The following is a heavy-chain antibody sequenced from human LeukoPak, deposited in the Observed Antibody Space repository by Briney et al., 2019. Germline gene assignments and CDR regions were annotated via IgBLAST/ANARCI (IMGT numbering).Heavy chain of an antibody. J-gene: IGHJ4*02. Sequence: GGSLRLSCAAPGFTFSGYAMNWVRQAPGKGLEWVSSINGGGNTFYADSVKGRFAISRDNAKNSLYLQMNGLRAEDTAVYYCARDPAEADCWGQGTLVTVSS. V-gene: IGHV3-21*06. CDR2: INGGGNT. CDR3: ARDPAEADC. CDR1: GFTFSGYA.